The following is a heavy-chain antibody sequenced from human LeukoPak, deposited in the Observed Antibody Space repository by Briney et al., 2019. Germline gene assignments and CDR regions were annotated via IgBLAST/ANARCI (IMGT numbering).Heavy chain of an antibody. J-gene: IGHJ6*02. CDR2: IYSGGST. D-gene: IGHD2-15*01. V-gene: IGHV3-53*01. Sequence: PGGSLRLSCAASGFIFSQYSMNWVRQAPGKGLEWVSVIYSGGSTYYADSVKGRFTISRDNSKNTLYLQMNSLRAEDTAVYYCARGPVAYYYYYGMDVWGQGTTVTVSS. CDR1: GFIFSQYS. CDR3: ARGPVAYYYYYGMDV.